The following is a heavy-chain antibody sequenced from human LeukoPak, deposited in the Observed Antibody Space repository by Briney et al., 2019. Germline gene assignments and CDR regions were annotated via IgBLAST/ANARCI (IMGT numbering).Heavy chain of an antibody. Sequence: GGSLRLSCAASGFTFSSYGMHWVRQAPGKGLEWVAVISYDGSNKYYAASVKGRFTISRDNPKNTLYLQMNSLRAEDTAVYYCAKGERTYFDWLVSYWGQGTLVTVSS. D-gene: IGHD3-9*01. CDR1: GFTFSSYG. CDR3: AKGERTYFDWLVSY. CDR2: ISYDGSNK. V-gene: IGHV3-30*18. J-gene: IGHJ4*02.